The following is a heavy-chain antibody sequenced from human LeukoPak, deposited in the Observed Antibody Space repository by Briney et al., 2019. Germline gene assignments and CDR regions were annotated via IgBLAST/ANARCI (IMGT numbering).Heavy chain of an antibody. Sequence: SETLSLTCTVSGYSISSGYYWGWIRQPPGKGLEWIGSIYHSGSTYYNPSLKSRVTISVDTSKNQFSLKLSSVTAADTAVYYCARDGGYCSGGSCYLETFDYWGQGTLVTVSS. D-gene: IGHD2-15*01. CDR2: IYHSGST. V-gene: IGHV4-38-2*02. CDR3: ARDGGYCSGGSCYLETFDY. CDR1: GYSISSGYY. J-gene: IGHJ4*02.